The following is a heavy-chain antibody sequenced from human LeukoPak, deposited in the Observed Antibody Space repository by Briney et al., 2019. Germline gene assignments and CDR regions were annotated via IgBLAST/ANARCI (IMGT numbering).Heavy chain of an antibody. J-gene: IGHJ4*02. D-gene: IGHD3-22*01. CDR1: GYTFTGYY. Sequence: ASVKVSCKASGYTFTGYYMHWVRQAPGQGLEWMGWINSNSGGTNYAQKFQGRVTMTRDTSISTVYMELSRLKSDDTAVYFCARVSQDSRGYKHVFDYWGQGTLVTVSS. V-gene: IGHV1-2*02. CDR2: INSNSGGT. CDR3: ARVSQDSRGYKHVFDY.